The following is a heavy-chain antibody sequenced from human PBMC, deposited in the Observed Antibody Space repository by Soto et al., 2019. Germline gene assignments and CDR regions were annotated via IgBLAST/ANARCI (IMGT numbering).Heavy chain of an antibody. CDR1: GFTLSSYG. CDR3: AKDLDYGHTFDY. Sequence: GXSLRLSCAASGFTLSSYGMHWFRQAPGNGLEWVAVISYDGSNKYYADSVKGRFTISRDNSKNTLYLQMNSLRAEDTAVYYCAKDLDYGHTFDYWGQGTLVTVSS. V-gene: IGHV3-30*18. D-gene: IGHD3-10*01. J-gene: IGHJ4*02. CDR2: ISYDGSNK.